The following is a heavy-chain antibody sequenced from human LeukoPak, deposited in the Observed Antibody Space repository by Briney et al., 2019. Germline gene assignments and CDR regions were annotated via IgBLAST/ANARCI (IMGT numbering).Heavy chain of an antibody. CDR2: IANDGRDK. Sequence: GGSLRLSCAASGFTFSSYGMHWVRQAPGKGLEWVAVIANDGRDKKYADSVQGRFTISRDNSKNTLYLQMNSLRAEDTAGYYCAKDRKLGPADYYFDFWGQGTLVTVAS. D-gene: IGHD7-27*01. V-gene: IGHV3-30*18. J-gene: IGHJ4*02. CDR1: GFTFSSYG. CDR3: AKDRKLGPADYYFDF.